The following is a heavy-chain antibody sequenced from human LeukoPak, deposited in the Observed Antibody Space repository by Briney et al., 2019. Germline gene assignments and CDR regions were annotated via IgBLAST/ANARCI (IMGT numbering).Heavy chain of an antibody. D-gene: IGHD2-15*01. J-gene: IGHJ4*02. CDR2: IIPIFGTA. CDR1: GGSFSSEA. Sequence: SVKVSCKAFGGSFSSEAISWVRQAPGQGLEWMGGIIPIFGTANYAQKLQGRVTITTDESTSTAYMEARSLRSEDTAVYYCGRKAGDCGGGSCYSIDYWGQGTLVTVSS. V-gene: IGHV1-69*05. CDR3: GRKAGDCGGGSCYSIDY.